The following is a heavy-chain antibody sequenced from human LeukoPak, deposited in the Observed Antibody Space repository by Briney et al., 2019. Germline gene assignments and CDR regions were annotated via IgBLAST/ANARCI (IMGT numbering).Heavy chain of an antibody. CDR3: AKDNLELGGFDY. CDR2: IYSGGST. CDR1: GFTLSSNY. J-gene: IGHJ4*02. D-gene: IGHD7-27*01. Sequence: GGSLRLSCAASGFTLSSNYMSWVRQAPGKGLEWVSVIYSGGSTYYADSVKGRFTISRDNSKNTLYLQMNSLRAEDTAVYYCAKDNLELGGFDYWGQGTLVTVSS. V-gene: IGHV3-66*01.